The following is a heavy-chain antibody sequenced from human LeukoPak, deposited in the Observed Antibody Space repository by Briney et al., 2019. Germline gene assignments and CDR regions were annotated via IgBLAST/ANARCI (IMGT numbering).Heavy chain of an antibody. D-gene: IGHD3-10*01. CDR1: GFTFSSYA. V-gene: IGHV3-30*04. Sequence: GGSLRLSCAASGFTFSSYAMHWVRQAPGKGLEWVAVISYDGSNKYYADSVKGRFTISRDNSKNALYLQMNSLRAEDTAVYYCARGDTMVRGVTGAFDIWGQGTMVTVSS. CDR3: ARGDTMVRGVTGAFDI. CDR2: ISYDGSNK. J-gene: IGHJ3*02.